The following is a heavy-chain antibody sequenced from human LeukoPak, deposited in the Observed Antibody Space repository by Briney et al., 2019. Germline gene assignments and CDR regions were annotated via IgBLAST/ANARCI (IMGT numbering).Heavy chain of an antibody. CDR3: ARNGRGSSYYYYYMDV. CDR2: IYHSGST. D-gene: IGHD6-25*01. V-gene: IGHV4-4*02. CDR1: GGSISSSNW. J-gene: IGHJ6*03. Sequence: PSGTLSLTCAVSGGSISSSNWWSWVRQPPGKGLEWIGEIYHSGSTNYNPSLKSRVTISVDTSKNQFSLKLSSVTAADTAVYYCARNGRGSSYYYYYMDVWGKGTTVTISS.